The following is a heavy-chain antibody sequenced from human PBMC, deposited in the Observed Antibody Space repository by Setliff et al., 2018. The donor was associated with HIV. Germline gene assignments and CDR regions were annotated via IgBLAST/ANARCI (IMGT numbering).Heavy chain of an antibody. D-gene: IGHD5-18*01. V-gene: IGHV3-23*01. J-gene: IGHJ4*02. CDR3: AKAALYTAMVPADY. CDR1: GFTFSSYA. Sequence: GESLKISCAASGFTFSSYAMSWVRQAPGKGLEWVSAISGSGGSTYYADSVKGRFTISRDNSKNTLYLQMNSLRAEDTAVYYCAKAALYTAMVPADYWGQGTLVTAPQ. CDR2: ISGSGGST.